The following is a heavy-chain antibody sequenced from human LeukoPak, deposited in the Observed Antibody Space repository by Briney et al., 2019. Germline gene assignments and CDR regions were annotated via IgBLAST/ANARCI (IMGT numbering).Heavy chain of an antibody. CDR3: ARGPYCGGGTCYTLGAFDI. J-gene: IGHJ3*02. D-gene: IGHD2-15*01. Sequence: GGSLRLPCAASGFTFDDYAMHWVRQAPGKGLEWVSGISHSGGSTYYADSVKGRFNISRDNSRNTVYLQMNSLRAEDSAVYHCARGPYCGGGTCYTLGAFDIWGQGTLASVSS. CDR2: ISHSGGST. CDR1: GFTFDDYA. V-gene: IGHV3-23*01.